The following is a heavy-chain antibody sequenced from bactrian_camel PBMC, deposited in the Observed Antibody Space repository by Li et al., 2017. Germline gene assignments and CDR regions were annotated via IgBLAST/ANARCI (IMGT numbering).Heavy chain of an antibody. J-gene: IGHJ4*01. Sequence: QVQLVESGGGSVQSGGSLRLSCAASRSTASTDCMGWFRQAPGKGRELVASISRDDNTGYADSVKGRFTISRDNAKNTVTLQLNNLKPEDMAMYYCSKSGAETPWVSSRWYAEHEYNYWGQGTQVTVS. CDR3: SKSGAETPWVSSRWYAEHEYNY. V-gene: IGHV3S53*01. D-gene: IGHD6*01. CDR2: ISRDDNT. CDR1: RSTASTDC.